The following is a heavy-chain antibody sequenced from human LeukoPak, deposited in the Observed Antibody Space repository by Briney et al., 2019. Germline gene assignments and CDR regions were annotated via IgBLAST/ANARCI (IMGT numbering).Heavy chain of an antibody. D-gene: IGHD6-19*01. CDR1: GGSFSGYY. CDR2: INHSGST. J-gene: IGHJ6*02. V-gene: IGHV4-34*01. Sequence: SDTLSLTCAVYGGSFSGYYWSWIRQPPGKGLEWIGEINHSGSTNYNPSLKSRVTISVDTSKNQFSLKLSSVTAADTAVYYCARGAYSSGWYGFRGYYGMDVWGQGTTVTVSS. CDR3: ARGAYSSGWYGFRGYYGMDV.